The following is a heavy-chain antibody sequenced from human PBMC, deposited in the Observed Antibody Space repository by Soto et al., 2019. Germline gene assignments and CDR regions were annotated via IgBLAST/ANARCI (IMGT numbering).Heavy chain of an antibody. J-gene: IGHJ3*02. Sequence: QVQLVQSGAEVKKPGASVKVSCKASGYTFTSYGISWVRQAPGQGLEWMGWISAYNGNTNYAQKLQGRVTMTTDTSTSTAYMALRSLRSDDTAVYYSARGFLEWLFPGAGAFDIWGQGTMVTVSS. V-gene: IGHV1-18*01. CDR3: ARGFLEWLFPGAGAFDI. CDR1: GYTFTSYG. D-gene: IGHD3-3*01. CDR2: ISAYNGNT.